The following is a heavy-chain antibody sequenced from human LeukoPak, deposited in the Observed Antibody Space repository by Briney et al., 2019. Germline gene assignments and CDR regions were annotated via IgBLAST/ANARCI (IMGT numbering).Heavy chain of an antibody. CDR2: IIPIFGTA. CDR3: ARGESSRWSSPVSTTHFYSTMDV. Sequence: SVKVSCKASGGTFSSYAISWVRQAPGQGLEWMGGIIPIFGTANFAQKFQGRVTITADESTSTAYMELSSLRSKDTAVYYCARGESSRWSSPVSTTHFYSTMDVWGQGTTVTVSS. CDR1: GGTFSSYA. J-gene: IGHJ6*02. D-gene: IGHD6-13*01. V-gene: IGHV1-69*13.